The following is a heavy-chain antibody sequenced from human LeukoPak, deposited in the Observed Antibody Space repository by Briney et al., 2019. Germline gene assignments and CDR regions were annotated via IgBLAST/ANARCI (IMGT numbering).Heavy chain of an antibody. D-gene: IGHD3-16*01. CDR3: AKVSRLFGGHFDY. J-gene: IGHJ4*02. Sequence: PGGSLRLSCAASGFTFSNYALNWVRQAPGKGLEWVSAISGNGASTYYADSAKGRFTISRDSSKNILYLQMNSLRAEDTAIYYCAKVSRLFGGHFDYWGQGTLVTVSS. V-gene: IGHV3-23*01. CDR1: GFTFSNYA. CDR2: ISGNGAST.